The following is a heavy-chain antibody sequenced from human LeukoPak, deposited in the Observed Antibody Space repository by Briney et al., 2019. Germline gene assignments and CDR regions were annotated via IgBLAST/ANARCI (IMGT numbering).Heavy chain of an antibody. V-gene: IGHV3-7*01. J-gene: IGHJ4*02. CDR3: ARDTLGSSGYYYLDY. CDR1: GFPISNYW. CDR2: IKQDGSAT. Sequence: GGSLRLSCSASGFPISNYWMSWVRQAPEKGLEWVANIKQDGSATYYLDSVKGRFTVSRDNADNSLHLQMSSLRAEDTAVYYCARDTLGSSGYYYLDYWGQGTLVTVSS. D-gene: IGHD3-22*01.